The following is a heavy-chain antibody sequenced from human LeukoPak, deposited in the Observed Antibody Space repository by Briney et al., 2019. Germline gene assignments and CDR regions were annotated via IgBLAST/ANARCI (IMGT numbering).Heavy chain of an antibody. V-gene: IGHV1-2*02. CDR3: ARADRLHGGPYLIGP. Sequence: ASVEVSCKTSGYTFTDYYMHWVRQAPGQGLEWMGWINPNTGGTSSAQKFQGRVTMSRDTAITTVYMEVSWLTSDDTAIYYCARADRLHGGPYLIGPWGQGTLVTVSS. D-gene: IGHD2-21*01. CDR2: INPNTGGT. J-gene: IGHJ5*02. CDR1: GYTFTDYY.